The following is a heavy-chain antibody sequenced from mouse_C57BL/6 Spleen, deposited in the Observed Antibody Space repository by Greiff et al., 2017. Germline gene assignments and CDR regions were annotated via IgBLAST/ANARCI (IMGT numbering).Heavy chain of an antibody. CDR3: TRGGDLYAMDY. Sequence: QVQLQQSGAELVRPGASVTLSCKASGYTFTDYEMHWVKQTPVHGLEWIGAIDPETGGTAYNQKFKGKAILTADKSSSTAYMELRSLTSEDSAVDYCTRGGDLYAMDYWGQGTSVTVSS. CDR2: IDPETGGT. V-gene: IGHV1-15*01. J-gene: IGHJ4*01. CDR1: GYTFTDYE.